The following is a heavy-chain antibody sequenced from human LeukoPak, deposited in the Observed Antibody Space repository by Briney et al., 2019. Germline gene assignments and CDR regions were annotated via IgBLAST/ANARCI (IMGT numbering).Heavy chain of an antibody. V-gene: IGHV1-8*01. CDR2: MNPNSGNT. CDR3: ARRPVVVTRQPPRNWFDP. Sequence: GASVKVSCKASGYTFTSYDINWVRQATGQGLEWMGWMNPNSGNTGYAQKFQGRVTMTRNTSISTAYMELSSLRSEDTAVYYCARRPVVVTRQPPRNWFDPWGQGTLVTVSS. CDR1: GYTFTSYD. J-gene: IGHJ5*02. D-gene: IGHD2-21*02.